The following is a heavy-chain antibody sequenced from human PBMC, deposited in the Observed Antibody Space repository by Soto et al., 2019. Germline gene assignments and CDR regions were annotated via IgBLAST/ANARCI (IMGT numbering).Heavy chain of an antibody. Sequence: GGSLRLSCAASGFTFSSYAMSWVRQSPGKGMTWVSAISGSDGSTYYTDSVRGRFTISGDISTRTLYLQMNNLRAEDTAVYYCVKFVIRGNSHYFDYWDQGALVTVSS. D-gene: IGHD1-26*01. CDR3: VKFVIRGNSHYFDY. J-gene: IGHJ4*02. CDR2: ISGSDGST. CDR1: GFTFSSYA. V-gene: IGHV3-23*01.